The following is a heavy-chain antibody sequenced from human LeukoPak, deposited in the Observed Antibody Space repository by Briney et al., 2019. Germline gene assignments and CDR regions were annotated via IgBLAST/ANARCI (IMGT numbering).Heavy chain of an antibody. Sequence: SETLPLTRTVSGGSISSHYWSWIRQPPGKGLEWIGYNYYSGSTNYNPSLKSRVTISVDTSKNHFSLKLSSVTAADTAVYYCARQGSWYGTIDYWGQGTLVTVSS. CDR3: ARQGSWYGTIDY. V-gene: IGHV4-59*08. CDR2: NYYSGST. CDR1: GGSISSHY. D-gene: IGHD6-13*01. J-gene: IGHJ4*02.